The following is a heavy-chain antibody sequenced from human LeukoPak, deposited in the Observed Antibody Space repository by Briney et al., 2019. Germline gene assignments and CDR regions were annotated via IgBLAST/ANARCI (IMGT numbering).Heavy chain of an antibody. D-gene: IGHD3-3*01. CDR3: ARDSKYYDFWRCYSYNWFDP. V-gene: IGHV1-69*04. CDR2: TIPVLGIA. Sequence: SVKVSCKASGGTFSSCTISWVRQAPGQGLEWMGRTIPVLGIANYAQKFQGRVTITADKSTSTAYMELSSLRSEDTAVYYCARDSKYYDFWRCYSYNWFDPWGQGTLVTVSS. CDR1: GGTFSSCT. J-gene: IGHJ5*02.